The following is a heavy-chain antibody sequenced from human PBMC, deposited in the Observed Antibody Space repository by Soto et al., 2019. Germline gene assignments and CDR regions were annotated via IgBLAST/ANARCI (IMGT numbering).Heavy chain of an antibody. CDR3: AKAVHTKIQGVRFRVDQ. D-gene: IGHD3-10*01. Sequence: ASVKVSCKSSGYTFTAYYIHWVRQAPGHGLELMGWINPNGGGTKYAQKFQGRVTMTRDTSINTAYMELTRLTSDDTAVYYCAKAVHTKIQGVRFRVDQLGQGSLVTVSS. J-gene: IGHJ4*02. V-gene: IGHV1-2*02. CDR2: INPNGGGT. CDR1: GYTFTAYY.